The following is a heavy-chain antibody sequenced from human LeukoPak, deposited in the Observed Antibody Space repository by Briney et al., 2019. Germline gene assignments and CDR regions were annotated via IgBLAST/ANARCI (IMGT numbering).Heavy chain of an antibody. CDR3: ARAITIFGELI. CDR2: ISYDGSNK. Sequence: PGGSLRLSCAASGFTVSSNYMSWVRQAPGKGLEWVAVISYDGSNKYYADSVKGRFTISRDNSKNTLYLQMNSLRAEDTAVYYCARAITIFGELIWGQGTMVTVSS. CDR1: GFTVSSNY. J-gene: IGHJ3*02. D-gene: IGHD3-3*01. V-gene: IGHV3-30-3*01.